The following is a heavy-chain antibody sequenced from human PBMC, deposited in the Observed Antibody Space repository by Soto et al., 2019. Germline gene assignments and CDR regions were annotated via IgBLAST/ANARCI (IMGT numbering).Heavy chain of an antibody. D-gene: IGHD2-15*01. CDR3: ARLAYCRAGSCRLAGIDV. Sequence: SETLSLTCAVYGGSFSGYYWSWIRQPPGKGLEWIGEINHSGSTNYNPSLKSRVTISVDTSKNQFSLKLSSVTAADTAVYYCARLAYCRAGSCRLAGIDVWGQGTTVTVSS. CDR1: GGSFSGYY. J-gene: IGHJ6*02. V-gene: IGHV4-34*01. CDR2: INHSGST.